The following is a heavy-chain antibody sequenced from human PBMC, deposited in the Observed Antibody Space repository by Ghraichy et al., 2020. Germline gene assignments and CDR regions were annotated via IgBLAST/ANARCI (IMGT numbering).Heavy chain of an antibody. J-gene: IGHJ6*02. CDR1: EFTFSSFG. V-gene: IGHV3-33*08. CDR2: IWYDGSNK. D-gene: IGHD3-9*01. CDR3: ARDPSSLRYPVRMDV. Sequence: GGSLRLSCAASEFTFSSFGMHWVRQAPGKGLEWVAVIWYDGSNKYYADSVKGRFTISRDNSNNTLYLQMNSLRAEDTAGYYCARDPSSLRYPVRMDVWGQGTTVTVSS.